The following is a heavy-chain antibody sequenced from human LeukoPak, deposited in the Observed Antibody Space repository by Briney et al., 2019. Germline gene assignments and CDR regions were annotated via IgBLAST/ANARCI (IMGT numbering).Heavy chain of an antibody. CDR1: GGSISSYY. D-gene: IGHD1-26*01. J-gene: IGHJ4*02. V-gene: IGHV4-59*01. Sequence: RPSETLSLTCTVSGGSISSYYWSWIRQPPGKGLEWIGYSYYSGSTNYNPSLKSRVTISVDRSKNQFSLRLSSVTAADTAVYYCARGKALSGTYYYYFDYWGQGTLVTVSS. CDR2: SYYSGST. CDR3: ARGKALSGTYYYYFDY.